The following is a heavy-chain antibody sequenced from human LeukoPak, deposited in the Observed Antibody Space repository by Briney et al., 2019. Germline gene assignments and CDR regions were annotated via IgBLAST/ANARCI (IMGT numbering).Heavy chain of an antibody. CDR1: GFTFRSTG. CDR2: ISIVDTTI. CDR3: ARGPYTGSIFFDH. Sequence: GGSLRLSCAVSGFTFRSTGMHWVRQAPGKGLEWVSYISIVDTTIYYADSVKGRFTISRDNAERSLYLQMNGLRAEDSAVYYCARGPYTGSIFFDHWGQGTLVTVSS. J-gene: IGHJ5*02. D-gene: IGHD2-2*02. V-gene: IGHV3-48*03.